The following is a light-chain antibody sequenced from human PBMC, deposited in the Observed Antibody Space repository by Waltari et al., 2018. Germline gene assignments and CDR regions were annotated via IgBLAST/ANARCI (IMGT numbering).Light chain of an antibody. CDR3: QSYDNTLPGSV. CDR1: KSNIGAGYV. Sequence: QSVLTQPPSLSGAPGQRVTTPCNGSKSNIGAGYVFHCYQQVSGAAPKPLIFGNGNRPSGVPDRFSGSKSGTSASLAITGLQAEDEGDYYCQSYDNTLPGSVFGGGTKLTVL. V-gene: IGLV1-40*01. CDR2: GNG. J-gene: IGLJ3*02.